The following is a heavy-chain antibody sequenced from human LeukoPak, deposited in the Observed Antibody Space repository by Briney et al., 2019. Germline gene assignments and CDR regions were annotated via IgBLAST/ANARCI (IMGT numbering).Heavy chain of an antibody. V-gene: IGHV3-21*01. D-gene: IGHD3-9*01. CDR3: ARTYYDILTGSKDAVDI. Sequence: GGSLRLSCAASGFTFSSYSMNWVRQAPGKGLEWVSSISSSSSYICYADSVKGRFTISRDNAKNSLYLQMNSLRAEDTAVYYCARTYYDILTGSKDAVDIWGQGTMVTVSS. J-gene: IGHJ3*02. CDR1: GFTFSSYS. CDR2: ISSSSSYI.